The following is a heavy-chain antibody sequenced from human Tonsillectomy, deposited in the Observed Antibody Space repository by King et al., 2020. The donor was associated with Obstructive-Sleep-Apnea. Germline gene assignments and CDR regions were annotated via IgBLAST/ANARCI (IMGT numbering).Heavy chain of an antibody. CDR3: ARGHYDFWSGYWPNWFDP. CDR2: INHSGST. CDR1: GGSFSSYY. D-gene: IGHD3-3*01. V-gene: IGHV4-34*01. Sequence: VQLQQWGAGLLKPSETLSLTCAVYGGSFSSYYWSWIRQPPGKGLEWIGEINHSGSTNYNPSLKSRVTISVDTSKNQFSLKLSSVTAADTAVYYCARGHYDFWSGYWPNWFDPWGQGTLVTVSS. J-gene: IGHJ5*02.